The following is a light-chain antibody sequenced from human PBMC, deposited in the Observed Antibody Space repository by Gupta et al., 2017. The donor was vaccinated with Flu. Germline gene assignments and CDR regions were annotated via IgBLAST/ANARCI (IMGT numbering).Light chain of an antibody. CDR2: DAS. CDR3: QQRDDWPLT. V-gene: IGKV3-11*01. Sequence: EVVLTQSPATLSLSPGERATLSCRASQSVKGALAWYQQKPGQAPRLLVYDASNRAAGIPGTFSGSGSGTDFTLTISNREPEDFAVYYCQQRDDWPLTFGGGTKVEIK. CDR1: QSVKGA. J-gene: IGKJ4*01.